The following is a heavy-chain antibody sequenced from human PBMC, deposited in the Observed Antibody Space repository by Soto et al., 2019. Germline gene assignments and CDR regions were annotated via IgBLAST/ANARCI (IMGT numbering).Heavy chain of an antibody. CDR2: TYYRSRWYN. CDR3: ARDGGIALTTFDF. Sequence: QVQLQQSGPGLVKPSQTLSLTCAISGDSVSDNTAAWNWIRQSPSRGLEWLGRTYYRSRWYNDYAISVRSQIIINPATSKNQFSLQLNSVTPEDTAVYYCARDGGIALTTFDFWGQGSLVTVSS. CDR1: GDSVSDNTAA. J-gene: IGHJ4*02. D-gene: IGHD4-17*01. V-gene: IGHV6-1*01.